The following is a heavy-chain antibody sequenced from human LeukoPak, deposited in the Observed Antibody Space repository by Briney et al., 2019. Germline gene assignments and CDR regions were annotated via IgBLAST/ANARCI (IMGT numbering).Heavy chain of an antibody. CDR1: GDSVSSNSAA. CDR2: TYYRSKWYN. V-gene: IGHV6-1*01. J-gene: IGHJ5*02. CDR3: ARISGYDYYNWFDP. Sequence: SQTLSLTCAISGDSVSSNSAAWNRIRQSPSRGLEWLGRTYYRSKWYNDYAVSVKSRITINPDTSKNQFSLQLNSVTPEDTAVYYCARISGYDYYNWFDPWGQGTLVTVSS. D-gene: IGHD5-12*01.